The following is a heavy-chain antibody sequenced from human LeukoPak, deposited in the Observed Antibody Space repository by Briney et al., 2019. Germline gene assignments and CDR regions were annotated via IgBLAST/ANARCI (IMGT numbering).Heavy chain of an antibody. CDR3: ASLGKRVFDP. V-gene: IGHV4-39*01. J-gene: IGHJ5*02. Sequence: GSLRLSCAASGFTFSSYAMSWVRQAPGKGLEWIGSIYYSGSTYYNPSLKSRVTISVDTSKNQFSLKLSSVTAADTAVYYCASLGKRVFDPWGQGTLVTVSS. CDR1: GFTFSSYA. CDR2: IYYSGST. D-gene: IGHD7-27*01.